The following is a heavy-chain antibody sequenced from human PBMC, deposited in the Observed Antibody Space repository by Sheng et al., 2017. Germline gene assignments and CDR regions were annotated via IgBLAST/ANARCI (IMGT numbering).Heavy chain of an antibody. CDR3: ARETYGSGS. CDR1: GGSISSYY. V-gene: IGHV4-59*01. Sequence: QVQLQESGPGLVKPSETLSLTCTVSGGSISSYYWSWIRQPPGKGLEWIGYIYYSGSTNYNPSLKSRVTISVDTSKNQFSLKLSSVTAADTAVYYCARETYGSGSWGQGTLVTGLL. D-gene: IGHD3-10*01. J-gene: IGHJ4*02. CDR2: IYYSGST.